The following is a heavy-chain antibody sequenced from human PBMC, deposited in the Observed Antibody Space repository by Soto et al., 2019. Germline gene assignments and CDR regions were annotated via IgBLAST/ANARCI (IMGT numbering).Heavy chain of an antibody. CDR2: INHSGST. CDR1: GGSFSGYY. Sequence: SETLSLTCAVYGGSFSGYYWSWIRQPPGKGLEWIGEINHSGSTNYNPSLKSRVTISVDTSKNQFSLKLSSVTAADTAVYYCACLVSNYLIPLDPWGQGTLVTVSS. CDR3: ACLVSNYLIPLDP. D-gene: IGHD4-4*01. J-gene: IGHJ5*02. V-gene: IGHV4-34*01.